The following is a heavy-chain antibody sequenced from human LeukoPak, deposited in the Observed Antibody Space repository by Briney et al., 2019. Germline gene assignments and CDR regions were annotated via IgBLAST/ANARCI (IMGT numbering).Heavy chain of an antibody. Sequence: SSETLSLTCTVSGGSISSYYWSRIRQPPGKGLEWIGYIYYSGSTNYNPSLKSRVTISVDTSKNQFSLKLSSVTAADTAVYYCASSMYSSSSPDYWGQGTLVTVSS. CDR3: ASSMYSSSSPDY. V-gene: IGHV4-59*01. D-gene: IGHD6-6*01. CDR2: IYYSGST. CDR1: GGSISSYY. J-gene: IGHJ4*02.